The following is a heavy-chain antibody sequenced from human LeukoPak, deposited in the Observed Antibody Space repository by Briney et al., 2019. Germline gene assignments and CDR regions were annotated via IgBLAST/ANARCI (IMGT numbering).Heavy chain of an antibody. V-gene: IGHV4-31*03. Sequence: SETLSLTCTVSGGSIGSGGYYWSWIRQHPGKGLEWIGYIYYSGSTYYNPSLKSRVTISVDTSKNQFSLKLSSVTAADTAVYYCARDRSYGSIDYWGQGTLVTVSS. CDR3: ARDRSYGSIDY. J-gene: IGHJ4*02. D-gene: IGHD5-18*01. CDR2: IYYSGST. CDR1: GGSIGSGGYY.